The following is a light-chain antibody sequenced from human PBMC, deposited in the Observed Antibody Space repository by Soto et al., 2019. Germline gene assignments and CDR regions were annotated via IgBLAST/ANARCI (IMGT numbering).Light chain of an antibody. CDR2: DAS. CDR3: QQRRNWPPQIT. Sequence: IVLAQSPATLSLSPGERATLSCRASQSVSISLAWYQQKPGQAPRLLIYDASNRATGVPARFSGSGSGTAFTPTVSSLEPEDFALYYCQQRRNWPPQITFGQGTQLEIK. V-gene: IGKV3-11*01. J-gene: IGKJ5*01. CDR1: QSVSIS.